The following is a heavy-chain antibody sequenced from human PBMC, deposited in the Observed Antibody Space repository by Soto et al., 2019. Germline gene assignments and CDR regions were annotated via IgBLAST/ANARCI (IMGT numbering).Heavy chain of an antibody. CDR3: AHRRGQSGAWYWFDP. V-gene: IGHV2-5*02. CDR1: GFSFNTRGVG. CDR2: IYWDDDK. J-gene: IGHJ5*02. D-gene: IGHD3-3*01. Sequence: QITLKESGPTLVKPTQTLTLTCTFSGFSFNTRGVGVGWIRQPPGKALEWLGLIYWDDDKRYSPSLRNRLTITKDTSKNQVVLTMTNMDPVDTGTYFCAHRRGQSGAWYWFDPWGQGTLVTVSS.